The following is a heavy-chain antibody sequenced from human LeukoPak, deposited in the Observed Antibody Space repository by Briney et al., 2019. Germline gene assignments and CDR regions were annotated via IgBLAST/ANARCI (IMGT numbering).Heavy chain of an antibody. CDR2: IYSGGST. V-gene: IGHV3-53*01. Sequence: GGSLRLSCAASGFTVSSNYMSWVRQAPGKGLEWVSVIYSGGSTYYADSVKGRFTISIHNSKNTLYLQMNSLRAEDTAIYYCAKDQNWNPSFFDYWGQGTLVTVSS. CDR3: AKDQNWNPSFFDY. J-gene: IGHJ4*02. D-gene: IGHD1-1*01. CDR1: GFTVSSNY.